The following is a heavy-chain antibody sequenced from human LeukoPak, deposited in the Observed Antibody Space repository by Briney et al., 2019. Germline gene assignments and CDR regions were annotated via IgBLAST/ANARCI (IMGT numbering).Heavy chain of an antibody. D-gene: IGHD3-16*01. CDR1: GYTFISFD. V-gene: IGHV1-8*01. J-gene: IGHJ4*02. CDR2: MNPNSGNT. Sequence: RASVTVSCKASGYTFISFDINWVRQVPGQGPEWMGWMNPNSGNTGYVQKFQGRVTMTRDTSISTAYMELSGLSPEDTAVYFCARSRGGGGVNFDYWGQGTLVTVSS. CDR3: ARSRGGGGVNFDY.